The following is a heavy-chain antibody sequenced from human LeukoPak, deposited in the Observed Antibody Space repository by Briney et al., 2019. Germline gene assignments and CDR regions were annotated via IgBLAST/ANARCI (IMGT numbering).Heavy chain of an antibody. CDR1: GGTFSSYA. V-gene: IGHV1-69*04. J-gene: IGHJ3*02. Sequence: SVTVSCKASGGTFSSYAISWVRQAPGQGLEWMGRIIPILGIANYAQKFQGRVTITADKSTSTAYMELSSLRSEDTAVYYCARVQLYYDSSGYYAAFDIWGQGTMVTVSS. D-gene: IGHD3-22*01. CDR2: IIPILGIA. CDR3: ARVQLYYDSSGYYAAFDI.